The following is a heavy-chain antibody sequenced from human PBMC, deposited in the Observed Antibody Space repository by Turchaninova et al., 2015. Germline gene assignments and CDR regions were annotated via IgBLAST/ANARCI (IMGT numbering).Heavy chain of an antibody. CDR2: IYYSGSA. Sequence: QVQLQESGPGLVKPSQTLSLTCTVSGDSISSGDFYWSWVRQPPWKGLEWIGYIYYSGSASYNPSLTTRLTISVDTSKNQFSLRLTSVTATDTAVFYCARGITRRRYFDLWGRGTLVAVSS. CDR1: GDSISSGDFY. V-gene: IGHV4-30-4*08. CDR3: ARGITRRRYFDL. J-gene: IGHJ2*01. D-gene: IGHD2-2*01.